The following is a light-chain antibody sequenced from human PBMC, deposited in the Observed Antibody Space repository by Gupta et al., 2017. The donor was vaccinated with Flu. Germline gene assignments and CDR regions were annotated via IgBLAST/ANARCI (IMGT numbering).Light chain of an antibody. J-gene: IGLJ2*01. CDR1: KLGDKY. Sequence: SPGQTASITCSGDKLGDKYACWYQQKPGQSPVLVIYQDSKRPSGIPERFSGSNSGNTATLTISGTQAMDEADYYCQAWDSSPVVFGGGTKLTVL. CDR3: QAWDSSPVV. CDR2: QDS. V-gene: IGLV3-1*01.